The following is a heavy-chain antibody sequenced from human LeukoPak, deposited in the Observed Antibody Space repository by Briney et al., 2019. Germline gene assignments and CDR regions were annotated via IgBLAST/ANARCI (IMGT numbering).Heavy chain of an antibody. CDR1: GFTFSSYS. D-gene: IGHD3-3*01. J-gene: IGHJ3*02. V-gene: IGHV3-21*01. Sequence: PGGSLRLSCAASGFTFSSYSMNWFRQAPGKGLEWVSSISGSSSYIYYADSVKGRFTISRDNAKKSLYLQMSSLRAEDTAVYYCARDQFLADIWGQGTMVTVSS. CDR2: ISGSSSYI. CDR3: ARDQFLADI.